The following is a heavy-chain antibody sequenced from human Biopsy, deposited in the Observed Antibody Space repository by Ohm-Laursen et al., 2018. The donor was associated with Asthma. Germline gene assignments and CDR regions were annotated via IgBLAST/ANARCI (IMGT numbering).Heavy chain of an antibody. J-gene: IGHJ4*02. CDR3: AREEVAGTHIED. D-gene: IGHD6-19*01. V-gene: IGHV3-30-3*01. CDR1: RFTYE. CDR2: ISYDGSSI. Sequence: SLRLSCSASRFTYEMHWVRQAPGKGLEWVAVISYDGSSIYYADSVKGRFTISRDNSKNTLSLQMNSLTAEDTAVYYCAREEVAGTHIEDWGQGTLVTVSS.